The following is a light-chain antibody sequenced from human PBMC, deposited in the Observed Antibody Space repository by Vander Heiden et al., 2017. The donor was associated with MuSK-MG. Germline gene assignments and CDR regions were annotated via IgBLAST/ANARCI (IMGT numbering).Light chain of an antibody. J-gene: IGKJ4*01. V-gene: IGKV3-15*01. CDR3: QQDNNWPPLT. CDR2: DVG. CDR1: QNVNNN. Sequence: EIVMTQSPATVSVSPGERATLSCRASQNVNNNLAWYQQKPGQAPRLLIYDVGTRATGIPARFSGSGYGTEFTLTISSRQSEDFAVYYCQQDNNWPPLTFGGGTKVEIK.